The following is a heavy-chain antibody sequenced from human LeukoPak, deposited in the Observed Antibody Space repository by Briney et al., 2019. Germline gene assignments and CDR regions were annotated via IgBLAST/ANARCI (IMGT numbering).Heavy chain of an antibody. J-gene: IGHJ3*02. CDR1: GFTFSSYG. Sequence: GRSLRLSCAASGFTFSSYGMHWVRQAPGKGLEWEAVISYDGSNKYYADSVKGRFTISRDNSKNTLYLQMNSLRAEDTAVYYCAKDIVVVVAAGDAFDIWGQGTMVTVSS. D-gene: IGHD2-15*01. V-gene: IGHV3-30*18. CDR2: ISYDGSNK. CDR3: AKDIVVVVAAGDAFDI.